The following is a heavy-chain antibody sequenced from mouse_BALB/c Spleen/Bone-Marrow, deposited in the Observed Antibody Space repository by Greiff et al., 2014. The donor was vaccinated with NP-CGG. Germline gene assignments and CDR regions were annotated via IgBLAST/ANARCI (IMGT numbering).Heavy chain of an antibody. D-gene: IGHD2-14*01. CDR3: VAYYRYEYYFDY. CDR2: IDPENGNT. Sequence: VQLQQPGAELVRPGALVKLSCKASGFNIKDYYMHWVKQRPEQGLGWIGWIDPENGNTIYDPKFQGKASITADTSSNTAYLQLSSLTSEDTAVYYCVAYYRYEYYFDYWGQGTTLTVSS. CDR1: GFNIKDYY. V-gene: IGHV14-1*02. J-gene: IGHJ2*01.